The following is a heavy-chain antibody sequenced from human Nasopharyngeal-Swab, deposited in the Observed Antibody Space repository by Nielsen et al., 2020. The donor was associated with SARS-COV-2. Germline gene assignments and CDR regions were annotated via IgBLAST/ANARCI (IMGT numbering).Heavy chain of an antibody. CDR3: ARHPITMVRGAATPAPFDY. J-gene: IGHJ4*02. D-gene: IGHD3-10*01. CDR1: GCNFSSYG. Sequence: GGSMRLSCAVSGCNFSSYGMNWVRQAPGKGMEWVSSISSSSSHIYYADSVKGRFTISRDNAKNSLYLQMNSLRAEDTAVYYCARHPITMVRGAATPAPFDYWGQGTLVTVSS. V-gene: IGHV3-21*01. CDR2: ISSSSSHI.